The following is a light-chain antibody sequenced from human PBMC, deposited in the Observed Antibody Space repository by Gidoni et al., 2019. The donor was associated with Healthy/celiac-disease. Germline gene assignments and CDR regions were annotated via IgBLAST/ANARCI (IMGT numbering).Light chain of an antibody. CDR3: QQYNSYLIT. J-gene: IGKJ5*01. CDR2: DAS. Sequence: DIQMTQSPSTRSASVGDRVTIHCRASQSISSWLAWYQQKPGKAPKLLIYDASSLESGVPSRFSGSGSGTEFTLTISSLQPDDFATYYCQQYNSYLITFGQGTRLEIK. V-gene: IGKV1-5*01. CDR1: QSISSW.